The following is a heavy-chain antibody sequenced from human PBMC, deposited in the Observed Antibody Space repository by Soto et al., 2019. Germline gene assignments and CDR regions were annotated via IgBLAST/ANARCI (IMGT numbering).Heavy chain of an antibody. CDR3: AKGIVAAAANRPSDY. D-gene: IGHD2-15*01. V-gene: IGHV3-23*01. CDR2: ISVGGDIT. CDR1: GFTFSNYA. J-gene: IGHJ4*02. Sequence: PGGSLRLSCAGSGFTFSNYAMSWVRQIPGKGLEWVSTISVGGDITYYADSVKGRFTISRDNSKNTVYLQMNSLRGDDTALYYCAKGIVAAAANRPSDYWGQGTQVTVSS.